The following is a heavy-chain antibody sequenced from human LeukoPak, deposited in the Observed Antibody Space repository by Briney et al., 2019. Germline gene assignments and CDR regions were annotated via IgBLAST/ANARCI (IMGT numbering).Heavy chain of an antibody. CDR3: AREVYYDSSGYYN. CDR2: ISTNGGST. CDR1: GFTLRNYA. V-gene: IGHV3-64*01. Sequence: GGSLRLSCAASGFTLRNYAMHWVRQAPGKRLEYVSAISTNGGSTYYANSVKGRFTISRDNSKNTLYLQMGSLRGEDTAVYYCAREVYYDSSGYYNWGQGTLVTVSS. J-gene: IGHJ4*02. D-gene: IGHD3-22*01.